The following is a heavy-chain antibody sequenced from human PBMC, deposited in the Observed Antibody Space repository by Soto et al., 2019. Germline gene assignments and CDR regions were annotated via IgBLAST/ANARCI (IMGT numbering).Heavy chain of an antibody. J-gene: IGHJ6*02. CDR2: INYDGSNK. Sequence: QVHLVESGGGAVQPGRSLRVSCEASGFIFSSYGMHWVRQAPGKGLEWVAFINYDGSNKFYGDSVKGRFTISRDNSKNTLYLQMSSLRGEDTAVYYCARCKLRVMHCAVDVWCQGATVTVTS. V-gene: IGHV3-33*01. D-gene: IGHD2-21*01. CDR1: GFIFSSYG. CDR3: ARCKLRVMHCAVDV.